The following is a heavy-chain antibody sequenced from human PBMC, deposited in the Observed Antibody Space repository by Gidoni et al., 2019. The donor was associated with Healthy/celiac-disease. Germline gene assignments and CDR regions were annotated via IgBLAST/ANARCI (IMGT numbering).Heavy chain of an antibody. V-gene: IGHV4-39*07. J-gene: IGHJ4*02. CDR2: IYYSGST. D-gene: IGHD3-16*02. Sequence: QLQLQESGPGLVQPSATLSLTCTVSGGSISRSSYYWGWIRQPPGKGLEWSGSIYYSGSTYYNPSLKSRVNISVDTYKNQFSLKLSSVTAADTAVYYCARGQDDYVWGSYRPVDYWGQGTLVTVSS. CDR3: ARGQDDYVWGSYRPVDY. CDR1: GGSISRSSYY.